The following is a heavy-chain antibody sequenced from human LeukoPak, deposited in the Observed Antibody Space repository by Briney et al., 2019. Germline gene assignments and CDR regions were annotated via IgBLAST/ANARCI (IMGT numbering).Heavy chain of an antibody. CDR1: GFSFSSYA. V-gene: IGHV3-23*01. CDR2: IIGSGANT. CDR3: AQDLHYDSSTFDI. D-gene: IGHD3-22*01. J-gene: IGHJ3*02. Sequence: PGGSLRLSCEASGFSFSSYAMNWVRQAPGKGLEWVSSIIGSGANTYFADSVKGRFTISRDNSKNTLYLQMNSLRAEDTAIYYCAQDLHYDSSTFDIWGQGTMITVSS.